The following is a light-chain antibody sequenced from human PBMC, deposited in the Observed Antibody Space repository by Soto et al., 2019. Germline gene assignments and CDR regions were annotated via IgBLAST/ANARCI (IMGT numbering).Light chain of an antibody. CDR3: LQDYNYPFT. CDR1: QGIRND. J-gene: IGKJ3*01. CDR2: VAS. Sequence: AIQMTQSPSSLSASVGDRVTITCRASQGIRNDLAWYRQKPGKAPNLLIYVASSLQSGVPSRFSGSGSGTDFTLTISSLQPEDFATYYCLQDYNYPFTFGPGTKVDIK. V-gene: IGKV1-6*01.